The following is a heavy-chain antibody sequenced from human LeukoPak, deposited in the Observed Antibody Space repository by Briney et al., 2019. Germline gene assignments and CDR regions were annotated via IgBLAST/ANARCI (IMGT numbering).Heavy chain of an antibody. CDR1: GFTFDDYG. CDR2: INWNGGST. Sequence: GGSLRLSCAASGFTFDDYGMSWVRHAPGKGLEWVSGINWNGGSTGYADSVEGRFTISRDNAKNSLYLQMNSLRAEDTAVYYCARVPNILTGYYWNYYYYYMDVWGKGTTVTISS. D-gene: IGHD3-9*01. J-gene: IGHJ6*03. V-gene: IGHV3-20*04. CDR3: ARVPNILTGYYWNYYYYYMDV.